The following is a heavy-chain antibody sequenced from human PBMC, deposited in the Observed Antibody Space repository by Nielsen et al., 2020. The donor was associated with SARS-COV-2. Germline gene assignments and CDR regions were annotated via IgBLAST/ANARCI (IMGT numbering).Heavy chain of an antibody. CDR2: IYYSGST. J-gene: IGHJ6*03. CDR1: GGSVSSGSYY. V-gene: IGHV4-61*01. Sequence: SETLSLTCTVSGGSVSSGSYYWSWIRQPPGKGLEWIGHIYYSGSTNYIPSLKSRVTISVDTSKNQFSLKLSSVTAADTAVYYCARTYYYYYYMDVWGTGTTVTVFS. CDR3: ARTYYYYYYMDV.